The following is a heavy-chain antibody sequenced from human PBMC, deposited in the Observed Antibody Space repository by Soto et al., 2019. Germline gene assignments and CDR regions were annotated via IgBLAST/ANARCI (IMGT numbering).Heavy chain of an antibody. J-gene: IGHJ4*02. CDR2: IYYSGST. CDR3: ARGYSYGSRPPYFDY. D-gene: IGHD5-18*01. CDR1: GGSISSSSYY. Sequence: PSETLSLTCTVSGGSISSSSYYWGWIRQPPGKGLEWIGSIYYSGSTYYNPSLKSRVTISVDTSKNQFSLKLSSVTAADTAVYYCARGYSYGSRPPYFDYWGQGTLVTVSS. V-gene: IGHV4-39*07.